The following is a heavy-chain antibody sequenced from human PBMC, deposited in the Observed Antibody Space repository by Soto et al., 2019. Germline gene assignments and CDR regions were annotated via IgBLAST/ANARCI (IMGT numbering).Heavy chain of an antibody. CDR1: GDSVSTNSVA. J-gene: IGHJ6*02. CDR3: ASEVYVDFWKNYSYGVDV. D-gene: IGHD3-3*01. CDR2: TYYKSKWFN. Sequence: SQTLSLTCAISGDSVSTNSVAWNWFRQSPSRGLEWLGRTYYKSKWFNEYAVSVKSRITINPDTSKNQFSLQLNSVTPDDTAVYYCASEVYVDFWKNYSYGVDVWAQGTAVTVSS. V-gene: IGHV6-1*01.